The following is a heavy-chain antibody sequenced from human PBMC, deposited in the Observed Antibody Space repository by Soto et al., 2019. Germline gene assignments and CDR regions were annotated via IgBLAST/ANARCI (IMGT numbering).Heavy chain of an antibody. CDR1: GGSFSGYY. J-gene: IGHJ5*02. Sequence: PSETLSLTCAVYGGSFSGYYWSWIRQPPGKGLEWIGEINHSGSTNYNPSLKSRVTISVDTFKNQFSLKLSSVTAADTAVYYCARAYHSRNWFYPWGQGTLVTVSS. CDR3: ARAYHSRNWFYP. CDR2: INHSGST. D-gene: IGHD2-2*01. V-gene: IGHV4-34*01.